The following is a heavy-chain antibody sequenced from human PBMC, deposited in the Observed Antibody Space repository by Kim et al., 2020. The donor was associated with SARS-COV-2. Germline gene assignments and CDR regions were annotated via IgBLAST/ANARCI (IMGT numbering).Heavy chain of an antibody. CDR2: IYYSGST. D-gene: IGHD6-19*01. J-gene: IGHJ4*02. CDR1: GGSISSYY. Sequence: SETLSLTCTVSGGSISSYYWSWIRQPPGKGLEWIGYIYYSGSTNYNPSLKSRVTISVDTSKNQFSLKLSSVTAADTAVYYCARHPQWLALGYFDYWGQGTLVTVSS. CDR3: ARHPQWLALGYFDY. V-gene: IGHV4-59*08.